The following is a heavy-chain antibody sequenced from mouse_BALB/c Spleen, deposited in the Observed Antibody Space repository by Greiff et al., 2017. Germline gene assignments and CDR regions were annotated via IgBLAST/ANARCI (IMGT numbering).Heavy chain of an antibody. Sequence: EVKLQESGPSLVEPSQTLSLTCSVTGDSITSCYWNWLRKFPGNKLEYMGYISYSGSTYYNPSLKSRISITRDTSKNQYYLQLNSVTTEDTAKYYCASFYNGYGGFAYWGQGTLVTVAA. D-gene: IGHD2-2*01. CDR2: ISYSGST. J-gene: IGHJ3*01. V-gene: IGHV3-8*02. CDR3: ASFYNGYGGFAY. CDR1: GDSITSCY.